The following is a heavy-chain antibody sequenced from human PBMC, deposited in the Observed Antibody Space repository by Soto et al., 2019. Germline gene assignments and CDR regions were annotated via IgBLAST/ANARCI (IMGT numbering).Heavy chain of an antibody. CDR1: GGTLSDHG. CDR3: ALGVYGSGTYYPGTSACDI. Sequence: QVQLEQSGAEVKKPGSSVKVSCKASGGTLSDHGVAWLRQAPGQGLEWMGGTIPVFNTAKYAQKFQGRVTVTAHKVSNIASMELSRLRSEASAFYFCALGVYGSGTYYPGTSACDIWGQGPRVIVSS. D-gene: IGHD3-10*01. V-gene: IGHV1-69*06. CDR2: TIPVFNTA. J-gene: IGHJ3*02.